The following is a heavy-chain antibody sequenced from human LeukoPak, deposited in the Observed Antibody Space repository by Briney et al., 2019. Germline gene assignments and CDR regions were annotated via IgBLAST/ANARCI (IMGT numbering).Heavy chain of an antibody. J-gene: IGHJ6*03. Sequence: PGGSLRLSCVASGFTFSDFSLNWVRQAPGKGLEWISYIGSAIYYADSVKGRFTISRDNAKNTLYLQMNSLRAEDTAVYYCAKDGGVLWFGELKPKPNYYMDVWGKGTTVTISS. D-gene: IGHD3-10*01. V-gene: IGHV3-21*05. CDR3: AKDGGVLWFGELKPKPNYYMDV. CDR2: IGSAI. CDR1: GFTFSDFS.